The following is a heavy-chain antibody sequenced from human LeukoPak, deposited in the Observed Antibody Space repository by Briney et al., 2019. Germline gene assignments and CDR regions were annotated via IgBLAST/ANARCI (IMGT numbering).Heavy chain of an antibody. V-gene: IGHV4-38-2*02. CDR1: GYPISSGYY. CDR2: INHSGST. J-gene: IGHJ4*02. CDR3: ARRPQATMIVVAIRRYYFDY. Sequence: SETLSLTCTVSGYPISSGYYWSRIRQPPGKGLEWIGEINHSGSTNYNPSLKSRVTISVDTSKNQFSLKLSSVTAADTAVYYCARRPQATMIVVAIRRYYFDYWGQGTLVTVSS. D-gene: IGHD3-22*01.